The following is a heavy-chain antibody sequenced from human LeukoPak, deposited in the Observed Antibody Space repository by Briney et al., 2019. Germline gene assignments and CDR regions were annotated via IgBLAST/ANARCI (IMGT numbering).Heavy chain of an antibody. CDR2: ISGSGGAT. CDR1: GFTFSTYG. Sequence: GGSLRLSCAASGFTFSTYGMSWVRQAPGKGREWVSAISGSGGATYYADSVKGRFTISRDNSKNTLYLQMNSLRAEDTAVYYCAKLLRYLARGDNWFDPWGQGTLVTVSS. D-gene: IGHD3-9*01. J-gene: IGHJ5*02. CDR3: AKLLRYLARGDNWFDP. V-gene: IGHV3-23*01.